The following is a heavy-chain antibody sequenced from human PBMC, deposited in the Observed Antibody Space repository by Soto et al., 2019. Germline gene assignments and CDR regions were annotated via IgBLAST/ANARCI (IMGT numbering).Heavy chain of an antibody. V-gene: IGHV4-31*03. CDR1: GGSISSGGYY. D-gene: IGHD4-17*01. Sequence: QVQLQESGPGLVKPSQTLSLTCTVSGGSISSGGYYWSWIRQHPGKGLEWIGYIYYSGSTYYNPSLKSRVTISVDTSKNQFSLKLSSVTAAGTAVYYCARVGELLQPRATVTTYAFDIWGQGTMVTVSS. CDR2: IYYSGST. J-gene: IGHJ3*02. CDR3: ARVGELLQPRATVTTYAFDI.